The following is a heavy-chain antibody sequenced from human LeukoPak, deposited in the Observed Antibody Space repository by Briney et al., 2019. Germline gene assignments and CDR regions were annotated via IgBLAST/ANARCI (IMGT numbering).Heavy chain of an antibody. CDR1: GFTFPPYG. V-gene: IGHV3-30*18. Sequence: GTSLRLSCAASGFTFPPYGMHWVRQAPGKGLEWVAVISHDGSNKYYADSVKGRFTISRDNSKNTLYLQMNSLRAEDTAVYYCAKDLNIAAAAADYWGQGTLVTVSS. CDR2: ISHDGSNK. CDR3: AKDLNIAAAAADY. J-gene: IGHJ4*02. D-gene: IGHD6-13*01.